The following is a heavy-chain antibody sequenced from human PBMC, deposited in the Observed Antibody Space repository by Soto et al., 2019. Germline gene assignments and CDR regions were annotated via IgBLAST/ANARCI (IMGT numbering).Heavy chain of an antibody. D-gene: IGHD3-16*01. CDR3: ARVAVYPY. Sequence: LRLSCAASGFTFSSYEMNWVRQAPWKVLEWVSYISSSGSTIYYADSVKGRFTISRDNAKNSLYLQMNSLRAEDTAVYYCARVAVYPYWGQGTLVTVSS. CDR1: GFTFSSYE. V-gene: IGHV3-48*03. CDR2: ISSSGSTI. J-gene: IGHJ4*02.